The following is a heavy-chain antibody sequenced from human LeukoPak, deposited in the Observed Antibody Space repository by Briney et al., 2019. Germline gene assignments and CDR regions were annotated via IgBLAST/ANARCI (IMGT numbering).Heavy chain of an antibody. V-gene: IGHV3-30-3*01. CDR1: GFTFSSYA. CDR3: AKETFSAVALGY. Sequence: GGSLRLSCAASGFTFSSYAMHWVRQAPGKGLEWVAVISYDGSNKYYADSVKGRFTISRDNSKNTLYLQMNSLRAEDTAVYYCAKETFSAVALGYWGQGTLVTVSS. D-gene: IGHD6-19*01. J-gene: IGHJ4*02. CDR2: ISYDGSNK.